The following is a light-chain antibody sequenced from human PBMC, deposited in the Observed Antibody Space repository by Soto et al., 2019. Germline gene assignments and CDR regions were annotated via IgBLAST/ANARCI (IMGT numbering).Light chain of an antibody. CDR1: SSDIGNYNF. CDR2: DVN. Sequence: QSALTQPRSVSGSPGQSVTISCTGTSSDIGNYNFVSWYQQHPDKAPKLMIYDVNKRPSGVPDRFSGSKSGNTASLTISGLQAEDEADYYCCSYAGTYSYVLGTGTKLTVL. J-gene: IGLJ1*01. V-gene: IGLV2-11*01. CDR3: CSYAGTYSYV.